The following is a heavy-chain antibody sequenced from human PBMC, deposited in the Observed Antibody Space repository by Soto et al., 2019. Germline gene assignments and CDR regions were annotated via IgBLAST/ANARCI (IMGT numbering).Heavy chain of an antibody. CDR1: GFTFSAYY. CDR3: ARLFTVDSNQRWLDP. D-gene: IGHD6-13*01. V-gene: IGHV3-11*01. J-gene: IGHJ5*02. Sequence: QVQLVESGGGLVKPGGSLRLSCAASGFTFSAYYMSWIRQAPGKGLEWVSYISSSSTTIYYADSVKGRFTISRINAQKSLYLQMNGPRDEDTAVYYCARLFTVDSNQRWLDPWGPGTPVTVSS. CDR2: ISSSSTTI.